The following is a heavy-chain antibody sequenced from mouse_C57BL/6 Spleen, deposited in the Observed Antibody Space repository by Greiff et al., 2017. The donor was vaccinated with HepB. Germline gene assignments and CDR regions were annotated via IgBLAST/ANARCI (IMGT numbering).Heavy chain of an antibody. CDR3: ARGPGSSSDY. J-gene: IGHJ2*01. Sequence: QVQLQQSGPELVKPGASVKISCKASGYAFSSSWMNWVKQRPGKGLEWIGRIYPGDGDTNYNGKFKGKATLTADKSSSTAYMQLSSLTSEDSAVYFCARGPGSSSDYWGQGTTLTVSS. CDR2: IYPGDGDT. D-gene: IGHD1-1*01. CDR1: GYAFSSSW. V-gene: IGHV1-82*01.